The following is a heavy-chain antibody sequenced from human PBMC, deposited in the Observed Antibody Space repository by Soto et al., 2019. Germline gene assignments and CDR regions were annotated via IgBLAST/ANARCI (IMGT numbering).Heavy chain of an antibody. V-gene: IGHV3-23*01. D-gene: IGHD5-12*01. CDR3: ALHRGYDWAYFGP. CDR2: ISGSGGST. CDR1: GFTFSSYA. Sequence: GGSLRLSCAASGFTFSSYAMSWVRQAPEKGLEWVSGISGSGGSTYYADSVKGRFTISRDNSKNTLYLQMNSLRAEDTAVYYWALHRGYDWAYFGPGGQGPLVTVSS. J-gene: IGHJ4*02.